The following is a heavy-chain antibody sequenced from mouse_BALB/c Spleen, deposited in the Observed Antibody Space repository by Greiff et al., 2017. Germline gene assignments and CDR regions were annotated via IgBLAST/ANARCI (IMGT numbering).Heavy chain of an antibody. V-gene: IGHV5-6-5*01. CDR3: ASPTTVVRGYFDV. D-gene: IGHD1-1*01. CDR1: GFTFSSYA. CDR2: ISSGGST. J-gene: IGHJ1*01. Sequence: EVQVVESGGGLVKPGGSLKLSCAASGFTFSSYAMPWVRQTPEKRLEWVASISSGGSTYYPDSVMGRFTISRDNARNILYLQMSSLRSEDTAMYYCASPTTVVRGYFDVWGAGTTVTVSS.